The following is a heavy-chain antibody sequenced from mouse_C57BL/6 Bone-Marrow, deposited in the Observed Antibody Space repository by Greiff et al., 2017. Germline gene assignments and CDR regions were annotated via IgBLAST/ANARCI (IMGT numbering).Heavy chain of an antibody. Sequence: VQLQESGAELVRPGTSVKVSCKASGYAFTNYLIEWVKQRPGQGLEWIGVIHPNSGSTNYNEKFKCKATLTVDKSSSTAYMQLISLTSEDSAVYYCARESMVTYWGQGTTLTVSS. CDR3: ARESMVTY. J-gene: IGHJ2*01. CDR2: IHPNSGST. CDR1: GYAFTNYL. D-gene: IGHD2-2*01. V-gene: IGHV1-54*01.